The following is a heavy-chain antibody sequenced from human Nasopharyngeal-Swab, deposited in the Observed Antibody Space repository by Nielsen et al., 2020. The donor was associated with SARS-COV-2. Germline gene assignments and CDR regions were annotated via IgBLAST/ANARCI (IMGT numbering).Heavy chain of an antibody. D-gene: IGHD3-10*01. CDR1: GYTFTNSW. Sequence: GESLKISCKVSGYTFTNSWIGWVRQMPGKGLEWMGIIYPGDSDTRYSPSFQGQVTISADKSISTAYLQWSSLKASDTAMYYCARTGGRGVIIFDYWGQGTLVTVSS. V-gene: IGHV5-51*01. J-gene: IGHJ4*02. CDR3: ARTGGRGVIIFDY. CDR2: IYPGDSDT.